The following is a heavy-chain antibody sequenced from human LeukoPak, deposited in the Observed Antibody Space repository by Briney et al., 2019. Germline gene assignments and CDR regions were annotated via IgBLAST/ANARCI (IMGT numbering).Heavy chain of an antibody. V-gene: IGHV1-69*05. Sequence: SVKVSCKASGGTFSSYAISWVRQAPGQGLEWMGGIIPIFGTANYAQKFQGRVTITTDESTSTAYMELSSLRSEDTAVYYCARDVGYSSSSLGTPLDYWGQGTLVTVSS. D-gene: IGHD6-6*01. CDR2: IIPIFGTA. CDR1: GGTFSSYA. J-gene: IGHJ4*02. CDR3: ARDVGYSSSSLGTPLDY.